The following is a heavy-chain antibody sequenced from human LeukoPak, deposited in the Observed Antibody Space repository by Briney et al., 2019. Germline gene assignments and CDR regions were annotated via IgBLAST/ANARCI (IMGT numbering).Heavy chain of an antibody. CDR1: GFTFSSYS. Sequence: GGSLRLSCAASGFTFSSYSMNWVRQAPGKGLEWVSAISGSGGSTYYADSVKGRFTISRDNSKNTLYLQMNSLRAEDTAVYYCAKVRNRFLEWLYIHLHFDYWGQGTLVTVSS. J-gene: IGHJ4*02. CDR2: ISGSGGST. D-gene: IGHD3-3*01. CDR3: AKVRNRFLEWLYIHLHFDY. V-gene: IGHV3-23*01.